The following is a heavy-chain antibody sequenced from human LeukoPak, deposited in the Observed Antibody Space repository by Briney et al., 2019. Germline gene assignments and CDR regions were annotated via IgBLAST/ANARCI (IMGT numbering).Heavy chain of an antibody. D-gene: IGHD4-23*01. CDR3: ARDPFGRETTVVNVGMDV. J-gene: IGHJ6*02. V-gene: IGHV3-66*01. CDR2: LYSDGST. CDR1: GFTVSSNY. Sequence: GGSLRLSCAASGFTVSSNYMNWVRQAPGKGLEWVSVLYSDGSTYYADSVKGRFTISRDNAKNSLYLQMNSLRAEDTAVYYCARDPFGRETTVVNVGMDVWGQGTTVTVSS.